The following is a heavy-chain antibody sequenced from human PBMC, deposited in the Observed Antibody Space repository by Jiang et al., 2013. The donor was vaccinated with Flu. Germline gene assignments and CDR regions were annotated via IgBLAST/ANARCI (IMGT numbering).Heavy chain of an antibody. CDR3: ARESQGDIVEWFDP. Sequence: GAEVKKPGASVKVSCKASGYTFTGYYMHWVRQAPGQGLEWMGWINPNSGGTNYAQKFQGRVTMTRDTSISTAYMELSRLRSDDTAVYYCARESQGDIVEWFDPWGQGTLVTVSS. D-gene: IGHD2-21*01. CDR2: INPNSGGT. V-gene: IGHV1-2*02. J-gene: IGHJ5*02. CDR1: GYTFTGYY.